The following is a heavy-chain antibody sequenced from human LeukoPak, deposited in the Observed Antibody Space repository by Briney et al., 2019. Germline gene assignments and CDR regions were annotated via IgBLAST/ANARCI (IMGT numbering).Heavy chain of an antibody. Sequence: DSGPTLVNPTETFTLTCTLCGFPRSNARMGVSWIRQPPGKALECLAHVISNDEKSYSTSLKSRLTISKDPSKSQVVLTMTNMDPVDTATYYCARSTVTIYFDYWGQGTLVTVSS. CDR3: ARSTVTIYFDY. CDR1: GFPRSNARMG. V-gene: IGHV2-26*01. J-gene: IGHJ4*02. D-gene: IGHD4-17*01. CDR2: VISNDEK.